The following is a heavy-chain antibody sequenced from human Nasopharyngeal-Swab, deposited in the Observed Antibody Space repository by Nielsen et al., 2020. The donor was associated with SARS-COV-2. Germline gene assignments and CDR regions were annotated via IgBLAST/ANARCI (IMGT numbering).Heavy chain of an antibody. CDR1: GFTFSSYA. CDR2: ISGSGGST. D-gene: IGHD2-15*01. CDR3: AKGGIVVVVAAPIKRGPFDY. V-gene: IGHV3-23*01. Sequence: GVLKISCAASGFTFSSYAMSWVRQAPGKGLEWVSAISGSGGSTYYADSVKGRFTISRDNSKNTLYLQMNSLRAEDTAVYYCAKGGIVVVVAAPIKRGPFDYWGQGTLVTVSS. J-gene: IGHJ4*02.